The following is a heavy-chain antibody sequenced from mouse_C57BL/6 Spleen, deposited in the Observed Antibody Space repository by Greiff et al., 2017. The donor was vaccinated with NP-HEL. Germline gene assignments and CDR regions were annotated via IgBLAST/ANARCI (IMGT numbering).Heavy chain of an antibody. Sequence: QVQLKQPGAELVRPGSSVKLSCKASGYTFTSYWMHWVKQRPIQGLEWIGNIDPSDSETHYNQKFKDKATLTVDKSSSTAYMQLSSLTSEDSAVYYCARSGGNYGFYAMDYWGQGTSVTVSS. D-gene: IGHD2-1*01. CDR3: ARSGGNYGFYAMDY. CDR1: GYTFTSYW. J-gene: IGHJ4*01. CDR2: IDPSDSET. V-gene: IGHV1-52*01.